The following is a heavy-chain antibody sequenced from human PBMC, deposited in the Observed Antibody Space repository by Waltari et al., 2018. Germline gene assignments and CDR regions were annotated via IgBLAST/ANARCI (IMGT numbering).Heavy chain of an antibody. CDR3: ARLVGATYYYGMDV. CDR1: GGSISSYY. Sequence: QVQLQESGPGLVKPSETLSLTCTVPGGSISSYYWSWIRQPPGKGLEWIGYIYYSGSTNYNPSLKSRVTISVDTSKNQFSLKLSSVTAADTAVYYCARLVGATYYYGMDVWGQGTTVTVSS. D-gene: IGHD1-26*01. J-gene: IGHJ6*02. V-gene: IGHV4-59*01. CDR2: IYYSGST.